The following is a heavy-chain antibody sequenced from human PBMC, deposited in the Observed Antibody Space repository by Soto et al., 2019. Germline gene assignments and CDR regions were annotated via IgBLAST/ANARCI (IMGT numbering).Heavy chain of an antibody. V-gene: IGHV3-30-3*01. J-gene: IGHJ6*02. CDR3: ARDLKSAATINYYYYYGMDV. CDR1: GFTFSSYA. D-gene: IGHD2-15*01. Sequence: PGGSLRLSCAASGFTFSSYAMHWVRQAPGKWLEWVAVISYDGSNKYYADSVKGRFTISRDNSKNTLYLQMNSLRAEDTAVYYCARDLKSAATINYYYYYGMDVWGQGXTVTVSS. CDR2: ISYDGSNK.